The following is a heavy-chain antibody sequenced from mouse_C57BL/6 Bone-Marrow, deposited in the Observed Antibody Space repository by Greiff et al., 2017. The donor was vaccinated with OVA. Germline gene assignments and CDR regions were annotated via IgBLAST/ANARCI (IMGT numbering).Heavy chain of an antibody. V-gene: IGHV5-6*01. Sequence: EVQGVESGGDLVKPGGSLKLSCAASGFTFSSYGMSWVRQTPDKRLEWVATISSGGSYTYYPDSVKGRFTISRDNAKNTLYLQMSSLKSEDTAMYYCARDSYFGYWGQGTTLTVSS. CDR1: GFTFSSYG. J-gene: IGHJ2*01. CDR3: ARDSYFGY. CDR2: ISSGGSYT.